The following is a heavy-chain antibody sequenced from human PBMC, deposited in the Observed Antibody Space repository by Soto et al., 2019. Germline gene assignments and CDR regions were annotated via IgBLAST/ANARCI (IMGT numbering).Heavy chain of an antibody. D-gene: IGHD3-10*01. CDR3: ARGFSGSYNYYGMDV. CDR1: GFTFSSYA. J-gene: IGHJ6*02. V-gene: IGHV3-30-3*01. CDR2: ISYDGSNK. Sequence: GGSLRLSCAASGFTFSSYAMHWVRQAPGKGLEWVAVISYDGSNKYYADSMKGRFTISRDNSKNTLYLQMNSLRAEDTAVYYCARGFSGSYNYYGMDVWGQGXTVTVYS.